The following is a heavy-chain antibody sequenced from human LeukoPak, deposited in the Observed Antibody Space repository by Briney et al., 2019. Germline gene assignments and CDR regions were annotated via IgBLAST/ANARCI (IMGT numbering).Heavy chain of an antibody. D-gene: IGHD3-22*01. V-gene: IGHV3-23*01. J-gene: IGHJ4*02. CDR3: TKTTSGYSSGKYPGWAADH. Sequence: GGSLSLSCRVSVLPFKIHAVYWARDAPQGGVEWVAGIFGCGGSAHYAVSGKGRVALSRDNSKNTVYLPIDSKRGQDTGVYDFTKTTSGYSSGKYPGWAADHWGQGALVTVSS. CDR1: VLPFKIHA. CDR2: IFGCGGSA.